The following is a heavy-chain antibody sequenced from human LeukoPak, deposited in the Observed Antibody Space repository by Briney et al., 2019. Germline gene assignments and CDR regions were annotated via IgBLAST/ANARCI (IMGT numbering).Heavy chain of an antibody. CDR1: GFTFSSYW. J-gene: IGHJ4*02. D-gene: IGHD3-3*01. CDR2: INSDGSST. Sequence: GGSLRLSCAASGFTFSSYWMHWVRQAPGKGLVWVSRINSDGSSTSYADSVKGRFTISRDNAKNTLYLQMNSLRAEDTAVYYCAKGRYYDFWSAPGDWGQGTLVTVSS. CDR3: AKGRYYDFWSAPGD. V-gene: IGHV3-74*01.